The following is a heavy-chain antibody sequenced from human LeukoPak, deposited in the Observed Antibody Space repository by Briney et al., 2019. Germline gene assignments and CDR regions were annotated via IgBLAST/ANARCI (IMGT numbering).Heavy chain of an antibody. CDR2: IRSDGSHK. V-gene: IGHV3-30*02. CDR1: GFTFSSYA. CDR3: AKGIRDVIPAAIGWLDP. Sequence: PGGSLRLSCAASGFTFSSYAMSWVRQAPGKGLEWVAFIRSDGSHKYYTDSVKGRFTISRDYSKNTLYLQMNSLRAEDTAVYYCAKGIRDVIPAAIGWLDPWGQGTLVTVSS. J-gene: IGHJ5*02. D-gene: IGHD2-2*02.